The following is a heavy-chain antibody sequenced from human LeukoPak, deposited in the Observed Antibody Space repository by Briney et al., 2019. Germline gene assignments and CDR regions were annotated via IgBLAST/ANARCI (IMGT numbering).Heavy chain of an antibody. CDR2: IYTSGST. J-gene: IGHJ5*02. D-gene: IGHD1-14*01. Sequence: SETLSLTCTASVGSISSYYWSWIRQPPGKGLEWIGYIYTSGSTNYNPSLKSRVTISVDASKNQFSLKLSSVTAADTAVYYCALPSLGPISPFRIWFDPWGQGTLVAVSS. CDR1: VGSISSYY. V-gene: IGHV4-4*09. CDR3: ALPSLGPISPFRIWFDP.